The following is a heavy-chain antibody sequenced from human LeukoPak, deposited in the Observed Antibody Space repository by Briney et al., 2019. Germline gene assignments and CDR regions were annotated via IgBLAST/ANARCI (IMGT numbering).Heavy chain of an antibody. CDR2: MNPNSGNT. V-gene: IGHV1-8*01. CDR3: ARGRVAAASTSGY. Sequence: ASVKVSCKASGYTFTSYDINWVRQATGQVLEWMGWMNPNSGNTGYAQKFQGRVTMTRNTSISTAYMELSSLRSEDTAVYYCARGRVAAASTSGYWGQGTLVTVSS. D-gene: IGHD6-13*01. CDR1: GYTFTSYD. J-gene: IGHJ4*02.